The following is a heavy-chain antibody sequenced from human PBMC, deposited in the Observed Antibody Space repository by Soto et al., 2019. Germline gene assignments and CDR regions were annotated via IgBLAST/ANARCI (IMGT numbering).Heavy chain of an antibody. CDR1: GYTFTGYY. Sequence: ASVKVSCKASGYTFTGYYMHWVRQAPGQGLEWMGWINPSSGVANYAQKFQGWVTMTTDTSTSTAYMELSSLRSEDTAVYYCARDTHHSSSSVYYMDVWGKGTTVTVSS. J-gene: IGHJ6*03. CDR3: ARDTHHSSSSVYYMDV. V-gene: IGHV1-2*04. D-gene: IGHD6-6*01. CDR2: INPSSGVA.